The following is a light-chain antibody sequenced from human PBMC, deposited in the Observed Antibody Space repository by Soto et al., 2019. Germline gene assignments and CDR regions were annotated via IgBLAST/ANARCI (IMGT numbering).Light chain of an antibody. CDR3: QAWDSSTAV. J-gene: IGLJ2*01. V-gene: IGLV3-1*01. Sequence: SSELTQPPSVSVSPGQTASITCSGDKLGDKYACWYQQKPGQSPVLVIYLDSKRPSGIPERFSGSNSGNTATLTISGTQAMDEADYYCQAWDSSTAVFGGGTKLTVL. CDR2: LDS. CDR1: KLGDKY.